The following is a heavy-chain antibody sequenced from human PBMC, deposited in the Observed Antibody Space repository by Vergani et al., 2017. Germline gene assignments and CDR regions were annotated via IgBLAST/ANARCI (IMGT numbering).Heavy chain of an antibody. CDR2: IRHDGSKE. V-gene: IGHV3-30*02. J-gene: IGHJ4*02. D-gene: IGHD3-10*01. CDR3: VKDRGRLGQFNNYYFDY. CDR1: RFTFSSYG. Sequence: QVQLVESGGGVVQPGGSLRLSCATSRFTFSSYGMHWVRQAPGKGLEWVAFIRHDGSKESYGDSVKGRFTISRDNSRNTMYLQINSLRAEDTAVYYCVKDRGRLGQFNNYYFDYWGQGTLVTVSS.